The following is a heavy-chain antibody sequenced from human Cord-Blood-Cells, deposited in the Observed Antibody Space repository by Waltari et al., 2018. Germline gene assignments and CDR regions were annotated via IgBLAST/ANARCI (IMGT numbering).Heavy chain of an antibody. CDR2: SYYSGST. Sequence: QLQLQESGPGLVKPSETLSLTCTVSGGSISSSSYYWGWIRQPPGKGLEWIGSSYYSGSTYYNPSLKSRVTISVDTSKNQFSLKLSSVTAADTAVYYCARRTLLRYFDYWGQGTLVTVSS. V-gene: IGHV4-39*01. CDR3: ARRTLLRYFDY. CDR1: GGSISSSSYY. D-gene: IGHD3-9*01. J-gene: IGHJ4*02.